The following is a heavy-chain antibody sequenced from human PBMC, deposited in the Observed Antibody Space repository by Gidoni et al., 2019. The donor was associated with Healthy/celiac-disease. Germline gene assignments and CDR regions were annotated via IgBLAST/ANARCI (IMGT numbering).Heavy chain of an antibody. D-gene: IGHD5-12*01. J-gene: IGHJ4*02. CDR1: GFTFSSYS. CDR3: ARDRTGAGRDGYNFPD. V-gene: IGHV3-21*01. CDR2: ISSSSSYI. Sequence: EVQLVESGGGLVMPGGSLRLSCAASGFTFSSYSMTWVRQAPGKGLEWVSSISSSSSYIYYADSVKGRFTISRDNAKNSLYLQMNSLRAEDTAVYYCARDRTGAGRDGYNFPDWGQGTLVTVSS.